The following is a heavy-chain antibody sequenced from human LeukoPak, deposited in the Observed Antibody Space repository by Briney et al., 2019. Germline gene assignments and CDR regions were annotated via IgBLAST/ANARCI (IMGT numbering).Heavy chain of an antibody. V-gene: IGHV4-59*01. CDR2: IYYSGST. CDR3: ARHVTAAAHDAFDI. J-gene: IGHJ3*02. D-gene: IGHD6-13*01. CDR1: GFTFSDYY. Sequence: PGGSLRLSCAASGFTFSDYYMSWIRQAPGKGLEWIGYIYYSGSTNYSPSLKSRVTISVDTSKNQFSLKLSSLTAADAAVYYCARHVTAAAHDAFDIWGQGTMVTVSS.